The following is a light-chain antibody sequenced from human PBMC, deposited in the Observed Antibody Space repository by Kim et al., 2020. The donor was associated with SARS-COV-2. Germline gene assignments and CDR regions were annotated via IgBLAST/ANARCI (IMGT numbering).Light chain of an antibody. Sequence: YELTQPPSVSVAPGKTATITCGINNIGSQTVHWYQHKPGQAPVLVIHYDSDRPAGITERFSGSFSANLATLHIARVEAGDEADYYCQVWDNSRDHVIFGGGTQLTVL. CDR1: NIGSQT. CDR3: QVWDNSRDHVI. CDR2: YDS. V-gene: IGLV3-21*04. J-gene: IGLJ2*01.